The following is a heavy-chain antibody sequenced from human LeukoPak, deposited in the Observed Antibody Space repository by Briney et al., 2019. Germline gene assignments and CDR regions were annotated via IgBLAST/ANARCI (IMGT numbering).Heavy chain of an antibody. V-gene: IGHV3-30*02. Sequence: GGSLRLSCAASGFTLSSYGMHWVRQAPGKGLEWVAFIRYDGSNKYYADSVKGRFTISRDNSKNTLYLQMNSLRAEDTAVYYCAKVCSGGSCYSPLFDYWGQGTLVTVSS. CDR1: GFTLSSYG. CDR3: AKVCSGGSCYSPLFDY. D-gene: IGHD2-15*01. CDR2: IRYDGSNK. J-gene: IGHJ4*02.